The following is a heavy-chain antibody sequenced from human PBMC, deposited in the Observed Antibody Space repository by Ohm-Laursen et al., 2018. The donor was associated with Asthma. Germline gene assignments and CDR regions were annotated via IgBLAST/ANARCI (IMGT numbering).Heavy chain of an antibody. Sequence: SLRLSCAASGFTFSNARMSWVRQAPGKGLEWVGRIKSKTDGGTTDYAAPVKGRFTISRDDSKNTLYLQMNSLKTEDTAVYYCTADPGIAVAVADYWGQGTLVTVSS. CDR1: GFTFSNAR. CDR2: IKSKTDGGTT. J-gene: IGHJ4*02. V-gene: IGHV3-15*01. D-gene: IGHD6-19*01. CDR3: TADPGIAVAVADY.